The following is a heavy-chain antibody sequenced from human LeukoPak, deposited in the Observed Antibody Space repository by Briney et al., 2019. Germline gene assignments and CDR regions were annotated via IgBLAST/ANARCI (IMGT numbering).Heavy chain of an antibody. D-gene: IGHD6-19*01. CDR3: ARDRAVAGTDYYGMDV. V-gene: IGHV4-39*07. CDR2: YYSGST. J-gene: IGHJ6*02. Sequence: YYSGSTYYNPSLKSRVTISVDTSKNQFSLKLSSVTAADTAVYYCARDRAVAGTDYYGMDVWGQGTTVTVSS.